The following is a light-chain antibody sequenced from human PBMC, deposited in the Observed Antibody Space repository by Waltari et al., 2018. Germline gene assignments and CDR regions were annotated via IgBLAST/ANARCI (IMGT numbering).Light chain of an antibody. V-gene: IGKV3-11*01. CDR1: PGVSSY. CDR3: QQRSNWPRT. Sequence: EIVLTQSPATLSLSPGERATLSCRASPGVSSYLAWYQQQPGHAPRLLIYSASNRATGIPARFSGSGSGTDFTLTISSLEPEDFAVYYCQQRSNWPRTFGQGTKVEIK. J-gene: IGKJ1*01. CDR2: SAS.